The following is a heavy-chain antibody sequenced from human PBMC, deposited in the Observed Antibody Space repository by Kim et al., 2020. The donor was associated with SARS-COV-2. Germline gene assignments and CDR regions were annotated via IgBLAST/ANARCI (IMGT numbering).Heavy chain of an antibody. J-gene: IGHJ4*02. CDR1: GFPFGSHW. D-gene: IGHD6-13*01. CDR2: INQDGSEK. CDR3: SRPTWYVY. V-gene: IGHV3-7*01. Sequence: GGSLILSCVVSGFPFGSHWMSWVRQSPGKGLEWVANINQDGSEKYYVDSVKGRFTISRDDAKNSLYLEMNSLRAEDTAVYYCSRPTWYVYWGQGTLVTVS.